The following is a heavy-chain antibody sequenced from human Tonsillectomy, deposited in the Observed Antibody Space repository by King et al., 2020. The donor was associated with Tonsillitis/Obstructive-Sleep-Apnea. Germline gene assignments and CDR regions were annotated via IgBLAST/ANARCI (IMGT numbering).Heavy chain of an antibody. CDR1: GGSFSGYY. V-gene: IGHV4-34*01. J-gene: IGHJ1*01. Sequence: VQLQQWGAGLLKPSETLSLTCAVYGGSFSGYYWSWLRQPPGKGLEWIGEINHTGSTNYNPSLKSPVTISVDTSKNQFSLKLNSVTAADTAVYYCARGDIVVVVAAPEYFQHWGQGTLVTVSS. D-gene: IGHD2-15*01. CDR2: INHTGST. CDR3: ARGDIVVVVAAPEYFQH.